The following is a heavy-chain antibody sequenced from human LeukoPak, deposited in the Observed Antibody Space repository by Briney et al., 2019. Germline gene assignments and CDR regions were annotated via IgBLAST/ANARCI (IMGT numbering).Heavy chain of an antibody. CDR3: ARDNSGLPDAFHI. J-gene: IGHJ3*02. CDR1: GFTFISYA. D-gene: IGHD1-26*01. Sequence: SGGSLRLSCAASGFTFISYAMTWVRQSPGKGLEWVSLISDSGDSTYYSDSVKGRFTISRDDSKKTLYLQMNSLRAEDTALYYCARDNSGLPDAFHIWGQGTMVTVSS. CDR2: ISDSGDST. V-gene: IGHV3-23*01.